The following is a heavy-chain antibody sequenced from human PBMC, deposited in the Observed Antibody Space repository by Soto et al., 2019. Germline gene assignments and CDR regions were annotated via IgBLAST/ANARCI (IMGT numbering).Heavy chain of an antibody. Sequence: GRYLRLACAGSGFAFSGSTIHWVRHASGKGLEWVGRIRSKANSYATAYAAAVKGRFIVSRDDSKTTSYLQMDSLRIEDTAMYYCFRDNYFSYLCMVVRRNGITVSSPQ. V-gene: IGHV3-73*01. CDR3: FRDNYFSYLCMVV. J-gene: IGHJ6*04. CDR2: IRSKANSYAT. CDR1: GFAFSGST. D-gene: IGHD1-20*01.